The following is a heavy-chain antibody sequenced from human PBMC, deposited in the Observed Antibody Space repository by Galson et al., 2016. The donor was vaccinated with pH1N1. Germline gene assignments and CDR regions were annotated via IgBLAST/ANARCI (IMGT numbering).Heavy chain of an antibody. CDR2: ISGTSNTI. D-gene: IGHD4-11*01. CDR3: ARALLYRNFVSEY. V-gene: IGHV3-48*02. CDR1: GFTFSTYS. J-gene: IGHJ4*02. Sequence: SLRLSCAASGFTFSTYSFNWVRPAPGKGLEWNSYISGTSNTIYYAASVKGRFTISRDNATNSLSLQMNSLGHDDTTVFYCARALLYRNFVSEYWGLGTLVTVSS.